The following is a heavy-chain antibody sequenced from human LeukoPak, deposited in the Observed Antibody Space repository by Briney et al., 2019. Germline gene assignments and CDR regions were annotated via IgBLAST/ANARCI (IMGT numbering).Heavy chain of an antibody. CDR3: ARSTYYYGSGSYYRRFDY. V-gene: IGHV4-59*01. D-gene: IGHD3-10*01. Sequence: SETLSLTCTVSGGSISSYYWSWIRQPPGKGLEWVGYIYYSGSTNYNPSLKSRVTISVDTSKNQFSLKLSSVTAADTAVYYCARSTYYYGSGSYYRRFDYWGQGTLVTVSS. CDR1: GGSISSYY. J-gene: IGHJ4*02. CDR2: IYYSGST.